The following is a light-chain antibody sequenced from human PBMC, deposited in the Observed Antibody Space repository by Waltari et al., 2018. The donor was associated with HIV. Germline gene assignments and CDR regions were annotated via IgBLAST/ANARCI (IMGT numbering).Light chain of an antibody. CDR3: QQYGTSPST. CDR1: QSVSSNY. J-gene: IGKJ3*01. V-gene: IGKV3-20*01. CDR2: AAS. Sequence: VSKPSPDPLASSAGDSATICSRASQSVSSNYLAWYQQKPGQPPRLLIYAASSRAPGIPDRFSGSGSGTDFTLTISSLEPEDFAVYSCQQYGTSPSTFGPGTKVDIK.